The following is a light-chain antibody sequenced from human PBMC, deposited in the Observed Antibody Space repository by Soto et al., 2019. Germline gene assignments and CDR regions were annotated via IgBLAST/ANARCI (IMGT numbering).Light chain of an antibody. CDR3: QQYSSIPWT. CDR2: WAS. J-gene: IGKJ1*01. Sequence: DIVMTQSPDSLAVSLGERATINCKSSQSVLHSSNNKNYLTWYQQKPGQPPKLLIYWASSRDSGVSDLFSGSGSGTDFALTITSLQAEDVAVYYCQQYSSIPWTFGQETKVEVK. CDR1: QSVLHSSNNKNY. V-gene: IGKV4-1*01.